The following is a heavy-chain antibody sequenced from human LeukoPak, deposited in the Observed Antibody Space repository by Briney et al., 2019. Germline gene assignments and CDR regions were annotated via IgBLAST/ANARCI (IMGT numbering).Heavy chain of an antibody. CDR3: AREDPIYDGDYY. CDR2: INHSGST. J-gene: IGHJ4*02. Sequence: SETLSLTCAVYGGSFSGYYWSWIRQPPGKGLEWIGEINHSGSTNYNPSLKSRVTISVDTSKNQFSLRLSSVTAADTAVYYCAREDPIYDGDYYWGQGTLVTVS. D-gene: IGHD4-17*01. CDR1: GGSFSGYY. V-gene: IGHV4-34*01.